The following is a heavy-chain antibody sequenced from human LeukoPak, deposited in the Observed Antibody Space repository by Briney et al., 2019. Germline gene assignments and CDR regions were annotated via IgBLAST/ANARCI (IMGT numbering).Heavy chain of an antibody. CDR1: GFTFSSYG. CDR2: ISYDGSNK. CDR3: AKDHAHYYGSGSYFDY. V-gene: IGHV3-30*18. J-gene: IGHJ4*02. Sequence: GRSLRLSCAASGFTFSSYGMHWVRQAPGKGLGWVAVISYDGSNKYYADSVKGRFTISRDNSKNTLYLQMNSLRAEDTAVYYCAKDHAHYYGSGSYFDYWGQGTLVTVSS. D-gene: IGHD3-10*01.